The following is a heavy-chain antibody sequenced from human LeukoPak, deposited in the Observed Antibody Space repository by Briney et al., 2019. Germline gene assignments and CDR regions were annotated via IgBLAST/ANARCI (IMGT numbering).Heavy chain of an antibody. V-gene: IGHV1-2*02. CDR3: ARVAWGTRGRYYDSSGGSFDY. J-gene: IGHJ4*02. CDR1: GYTFTGYY. CDR2: IDPNSGGT. D-gene: IGHD3-22*01. Sequence: ASVKVSCKASGYTFTGYYMHWVRQAPGQGLEWMGWIDPNSGGTNYAQKFQGRVTMTRDTSISTAYMELSRLRSDDTAVYYCARVAWGTRGRYYDSSGGSFDYWGQGTLVTVPS.